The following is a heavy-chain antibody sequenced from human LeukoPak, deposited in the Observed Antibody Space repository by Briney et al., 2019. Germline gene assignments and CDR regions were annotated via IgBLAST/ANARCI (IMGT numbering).Heavy chain of an antibody. D-gene: IGHD2-15*01. J-gene: IGHJ4*02. Sequence: GASVKVSCKAPGYTFTNYAISWVRQAPGQGLEWMGWISAYNDNTNYAQKFQGRVTMTTGTSTSTAYMELRSLRSDDTAVYYCARDVGEGYCSGGSCSDYWGQGTLVTVSS. CDR3: ARDVGEGYCSGGSCSDY. CDR2: ISAYNDNT. V-gene: IGHV1-18*01. CDR1: GYTFTNYA.